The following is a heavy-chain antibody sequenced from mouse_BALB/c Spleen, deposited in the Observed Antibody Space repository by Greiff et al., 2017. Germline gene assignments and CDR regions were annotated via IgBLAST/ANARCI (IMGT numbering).Heavy chain of an antibody. V-gene: IGHV1-4*02. Sequence: QVQLKQSAAELARPGASVKMSCKASGYTFTSYTMHWVKQRPGQGLEWIGYINPSSGYTEYNQKFKDKTTLTADKSSSTAYMQLSSLTSEDSAVYYCARYYGSSWCAYWGQGTLVTVSA. CDR2: INPSSGYT. CDR3: ARYYGSSWCAY. D-gene: IGHD1-1*01. J-gene: IGHJ3*01. CDR1: GYTFTSYT.